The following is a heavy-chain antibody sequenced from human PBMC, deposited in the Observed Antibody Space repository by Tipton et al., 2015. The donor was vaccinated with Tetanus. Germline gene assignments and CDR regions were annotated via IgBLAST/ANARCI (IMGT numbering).Heavy chain of an antibody. CDR1: GGSIRSSSYY. J-gene: IGHJ4*02. Sequence: TLSLTCTVSGGSIRSSSYYWGWIRQPPGKGLEWIGTIYSGGSTYYNPSLKSRVTISVDTSKNQFSLKLSSVTAADTAVYYCAREVVNSGYYSSKYYFDYWGQGTLVTVSS. CDR2: IYSGGST. D-gene: IGHD3-22*01. CDR3: AREVVNSGYYSSKYYFDY. V-gene: IGHV4-39*02.